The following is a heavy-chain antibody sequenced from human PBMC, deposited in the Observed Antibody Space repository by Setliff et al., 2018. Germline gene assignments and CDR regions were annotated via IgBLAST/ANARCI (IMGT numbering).Heavy chain of an antibody. Sequence: GGSLRLSCAASGFTVSNYYMTWVRQAPGKGLGWVSVIYTRGSTYYADSVKGRFTISRDNSKNTVYLEMNSLRAEDTAVYYCAKRGPYCSGGTCHYYFDYWGQGTLVTVSS. CDR2: IYTRGST. J-gene: IGHJ4*02. CDR1: GFTVSNYY. D-gene: IGHD2-15*01. V-gene: IGHV3-53*01. CDR3: AKRGPYCSGGTCHYYFDY.